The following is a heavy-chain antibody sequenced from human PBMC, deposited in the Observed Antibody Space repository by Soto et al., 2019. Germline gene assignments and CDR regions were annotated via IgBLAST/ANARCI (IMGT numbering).Heavy chain of an antibody. D-gene: IGHD2-15*01. CDR3: ARQGGYCSGGSCYQNWFDP. V-gene: IGHV4-59*08. Sequence: ASETLSLTCTVSGGSISSYYWSWIRQPPGKGLEWIGYIYYSGSTNYNPSLKSRVTISVDTSKSQFSLKLSSVTAADTAVYYCARQGGYCSGGSCYQNWFDPWGQGTLVTVSS. CDR2: IYYSGST. CDR1: GGSISSYY. J-gene: IGHJ5*02.